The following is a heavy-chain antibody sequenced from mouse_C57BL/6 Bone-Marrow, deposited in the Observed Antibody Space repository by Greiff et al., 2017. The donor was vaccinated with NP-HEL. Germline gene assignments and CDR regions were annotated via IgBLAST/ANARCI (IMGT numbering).Heavy chain of an antibody. CDR3: ARSGDGYPDWYFDV. CDR2: IDPSDSYT. V-gene: IGHV1-69*01. J-gene: IGHJ1*03. CDR1: GYTFTSYW. D-gene: IGHD2-3*01. Sequence: VQLQQPGAELVMPGASVKLSCKASGYTFTSYWMHWVKQRPGQGLEWIGEIDPSDSYTNYNQKFKGKSTLTVDKSSSTAYMQRSSLTSEDSAVYYCARSGDGYPDWYFDVWGTGTTVTVSS.